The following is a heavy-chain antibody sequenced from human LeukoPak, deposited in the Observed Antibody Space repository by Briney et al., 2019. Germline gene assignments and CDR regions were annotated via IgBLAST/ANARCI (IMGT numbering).Heavy chain of an antibody. J-gene: IGHJ4*02. CDR2: INHSGST. CDR3: AGSYYGSGSYYSEDRY. Sequence: SETLSLTCAVYGGSFSGYYWSWIRQPPGKGLEWIGEINHSGSTNYNPSLKSRVTISVDTSKNQFSLKLSSVTAADTAVYYCAGSYYGSGSYYSEDRYWGQGTLVTVSS. D-gene: IGHD3-10*01. CDR1: GGSFSGYY. V-gene: IGHV4-34*01.